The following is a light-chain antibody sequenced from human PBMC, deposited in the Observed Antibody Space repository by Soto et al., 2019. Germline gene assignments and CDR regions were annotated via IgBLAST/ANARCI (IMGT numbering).Light chain of an antibody. CDR2: GAS. J-gene: IGKJ1*01. V-gene: IGKV3-15*01. CDR3: QQYNNWPPT. CDR1: QSVSSY. Sequence: EIMLTHSPSTLSLSAGERATRSCRASQSVSSYLAWYQQKPGQAPRLLIYGASTRATGIPARFSGSGSGPEFTLTISSLQSEDFAVYYCQQYNNWPPTFGQGTKVDIK.